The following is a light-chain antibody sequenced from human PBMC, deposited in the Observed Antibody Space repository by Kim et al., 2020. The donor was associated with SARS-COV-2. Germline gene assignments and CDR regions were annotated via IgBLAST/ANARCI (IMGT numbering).Light chain of an antibody. CDR2: TAS. Sequence: DIQMTQSPSSLSASVGDRVTITCRASQDISRYLNWYQQKPGKAPKLLIYTASSLQSGVPSRFTGSGSETDFTLTISSLQPEDFATYYCQKTNSASRTFGEGTKVDIK. J-gene: IGKJ1*01. V-gene: IGKV1-39*01. CDR1: QDISRY. CDR3: QKTNSASRT.